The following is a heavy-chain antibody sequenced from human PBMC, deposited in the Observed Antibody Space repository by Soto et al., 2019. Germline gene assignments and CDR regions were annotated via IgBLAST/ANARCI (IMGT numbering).Heavy chain of an antibody. J-gene: IGHJ6*03. V-gene: IGHV1-8*01. CDR1: GYTFTSYD. CDR3: ARGQGSGWYAHYYYYYMDV. CDR2: MNPNSGNT. D-gene: IGHD6-19*01. Sequence: ASVKVSCKASGYTFTSYDINWVRQATGQGLEWMGWMNPNSGNTGYAQKFQGRVTMTRNTSISTAYMELSSLRSEDTAVYYCARGQGSGWYAHYYYYYMDVWGKGTTVTVSS.